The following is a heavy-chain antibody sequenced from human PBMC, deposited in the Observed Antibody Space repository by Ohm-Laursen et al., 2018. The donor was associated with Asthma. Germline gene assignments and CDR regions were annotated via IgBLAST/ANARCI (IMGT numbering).Heavy chain of an antibody. CDR2: IWYDGSNK. V-gene: IGHV3-33*01. CDR1: GFTFSSYG. J-gene: IGHJ4*02. CDR3: ATLDYGDYDGDY. D-gene: IGHD4-17*01. Sequence: RSLRLSCAASGFTFSSYGMHWVRQAPGKGLEWVAVIWYDGSNKYYADSVKGRFTISRDNSKNTLYLQMNSLRAEDTAVYYCATLDYGDYDGDYWGQGTLVTVSS.